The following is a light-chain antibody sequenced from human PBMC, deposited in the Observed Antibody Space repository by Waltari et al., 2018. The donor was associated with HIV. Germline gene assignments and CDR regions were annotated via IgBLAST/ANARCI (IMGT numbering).Light chain of an antibody. CDR2: GAS. V-gene: IGKV3-15*01. CDR1: QTVIST. CDR3: QQYNYWPPYT. J-gene: IGKJ2*01. Sequence: EIVMTQSPATLSVSPGERATLSCRASQTVISTLAWYQQNPVQAPRLLVYGASTRAAGVPARFTGSGSGTEFTLTISSLQSEDFAVYYCQQYNYWPPYTFGQGTKVEIK.